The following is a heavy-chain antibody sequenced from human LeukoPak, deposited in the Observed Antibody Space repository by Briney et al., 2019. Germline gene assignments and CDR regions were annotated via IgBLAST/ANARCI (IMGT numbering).Heavy chain of an antibody. CDR2: INPNSGGT. J-gene: IGHJ6*02. V-gene: IGHV1-2*02. Sequence: ASVKVSCKASGYTFTGYYMHWVRQAPGQGLEWMGWINPNSGGTNYAQKFQGRVTMTRDTSISTAYMELSRLRSDDTAVNYCARDQGYCSGGSCYGDYYYYYGMDVWGQGTTVTVSS. CDR1: GYTFTGYY. D-gene: IGHD2-15*01. CDR3: ARDQGYCSGGSCYGDYYYYYGMDV.